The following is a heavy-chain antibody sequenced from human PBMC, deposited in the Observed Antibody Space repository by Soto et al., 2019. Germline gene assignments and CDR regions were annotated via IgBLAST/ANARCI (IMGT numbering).Heavy chain of an antibody. CDR3: ARAYYGGNPPFDY. V-gene: IGHV4-34*01. J-gene: IGHJ4*02. CDR2: INHSGST. D-gene: IGHD4-17*01. CDR1: GGSFSGYY. Sequence: ASETLSLTCAVYGGSFSGYYWSWIRQPPGKGLEWIGEINHSGSTNYNPSLKSRVTISVDTSKNQFSLKLSSVTAADTAVYYCARAYYGGNPPFDYWGQGTLVTVSS.